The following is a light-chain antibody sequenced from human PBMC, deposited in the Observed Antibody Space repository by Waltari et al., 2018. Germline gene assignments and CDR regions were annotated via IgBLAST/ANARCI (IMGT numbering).Light chain of an antibody. CDR2: DVS. CDR3: SSYTTRGTWV. CDR1: FSDVGAYNY. V-gene: IGLV2-14*03. Sequence: QSALTQPASVSGSPGQSITLSCTGAFSDVGAYNYVSWYPQLPGGAPNLLIYDVSHRPSGVSDRLSGSKSGNTASLTISGPQPEDEADYFCSSYTTRGTWVFGGGTKLTVL. J-gene: IGLJ3*02.